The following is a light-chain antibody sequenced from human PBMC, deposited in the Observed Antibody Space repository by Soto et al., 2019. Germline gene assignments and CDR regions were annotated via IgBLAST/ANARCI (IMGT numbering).Light chain of an antibody. Sequence: EIVMTQSPATLSVSPGERVTLSCRASESLFGFLAWYQHKPGQAPRLLIYGVSTKATGVPARFSGSGSATDFTLTITSLQSDDSAVYYCPSYNDWPFAFGQGTKLEI. CDR1: ESLFGF. J-gene: IGKJ2*01. CDR2: GVS. CDR3: PSYNDWPFA. V-gene: IGKV3-15*01.